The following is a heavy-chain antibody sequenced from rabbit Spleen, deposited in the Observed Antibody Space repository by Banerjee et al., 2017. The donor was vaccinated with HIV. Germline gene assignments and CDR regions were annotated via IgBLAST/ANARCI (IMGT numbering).Heavy chain of an antibody. V-gene: IGHV1S40*01. Sequence: QSLEESGGGLVKPGGTLTLTCKASGIDFSSGYDMCWVRQAPGKGLELIACIYTSSGSNTYCASWAKGRFTISKTSSTTVTLQMTSLTAADTATYFCARGVDYGSSWRYYGMDLWGQGTLVTVS. CDR3: ARGVDYGSSWRYYGMDL. CDR2: IYTSSGSNT. D-gene: IGHD8-1*01. J-gene: IGHJ6*01. CDR1: GIDFSSGYD.